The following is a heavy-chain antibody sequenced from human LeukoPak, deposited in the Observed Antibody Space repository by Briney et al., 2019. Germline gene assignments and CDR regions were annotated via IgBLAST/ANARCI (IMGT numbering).Heavy chain of an antibody. J-gene: IGHJ4*02. CDR2: INPNSGGT. CDR1: GYTFTSYG. V-gene: IGHV1-2*02. D-gene: IGHD2-15*01. Sequence: ASVKVSCKASGYTFTSYGISWVRQAPGQGLEWMGWINPNSGGTNYAQKFQGRVTMTRDTSISTAYMELSRLRSDDTAVYYCARTYCSGGSCYQITPEFDYWGQGTLVTVSS. CDR3: ARTYCSGGSCYQITPEFDY.